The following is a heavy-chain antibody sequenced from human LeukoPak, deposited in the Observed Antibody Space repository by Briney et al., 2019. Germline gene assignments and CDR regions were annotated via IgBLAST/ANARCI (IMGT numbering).Heavy chain of an antibody. Sequence: PGGSLRLSCAASGFTFNSYAMSWVRQAPGKGLEWVSGISSGGNTYYADSVKGRFTISRDNSENTLNLQMNSLRAEDTAIYYCAKARAGDITAAFNYWGQGTLVTVPS. CDR2: ISSGGNT. V-gene: IGHV3-23*01. CDR3: AKARAGDITAAFNY. CDR1: GFTFNSYA. D-gene: IGHD6-13*01. J-gene: IGHJ4*02.